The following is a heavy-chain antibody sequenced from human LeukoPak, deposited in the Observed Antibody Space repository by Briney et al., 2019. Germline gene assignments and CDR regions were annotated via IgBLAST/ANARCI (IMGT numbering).Heavy chain of an antibody. J-gene: IGHJ4*02. CDR3: ARAKTGTLYYFDY. D-gene: IGHD1-1*01. CDR2: IYYSGST. CDR1: GGSISSYY. Sequence: PSETLSLTCTVSGGSISSYYWGWIRQPPGKGLEWIGSIYYSGSTYYNPSLKSRVTISVDTSKNQFSLKLSSVTAADTAVYYCARAKTGTLYYFDYWGQGTLVTVSS. V-gene: IGHV4-39*01.